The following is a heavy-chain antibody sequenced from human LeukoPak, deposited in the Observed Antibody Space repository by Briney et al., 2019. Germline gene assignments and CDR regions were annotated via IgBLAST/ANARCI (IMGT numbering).Heavy chain of an antibody. D-gene: IGHD2-15*01. V-gene: IGHV4-59*12. CDR1: GGCISSYY. CDR2: IYYSGST. CDR3: ARARYSGYDCRGGSCYYFDY. J-gene: IGHJ4*02. Sequence: PSETLSLTCTVSGGCISSYYWSWIRQPPGKGLECIGYIYYSGSTYYNPSLKSRVTISVDTSKNQFSLKLSSVTAADTAVYYCARARYSGYDCRGGSCYYFDYWGQGTLVTVSS.